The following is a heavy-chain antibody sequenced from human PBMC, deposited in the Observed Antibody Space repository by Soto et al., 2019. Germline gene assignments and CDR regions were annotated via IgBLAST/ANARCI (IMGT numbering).Heavy chain of an antibody. V-gene: IGHV4-59*01. CDR3: ARSPRGGFLITSLDY. J-gene: IGHJ4*02. CDR2: IYYSGST. D-gene: IGHD5-12*01. CDR1: GGSISSYY. Sequence: SETLSLTCTVSGGSISSYYWSWIRQPPGKGLEWIGYIYYSGSTNYNPSLKSRVTISVDTSKNQFSLKLSSVTAADTAVYYCARSPRGGFLITSLDYWGQGTLVTVSS.